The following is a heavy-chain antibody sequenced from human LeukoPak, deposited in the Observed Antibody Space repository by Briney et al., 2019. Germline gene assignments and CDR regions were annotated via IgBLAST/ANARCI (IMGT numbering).Heavy chain of an antibody. Sequence: PSETLSLTCAVSGYSISSGYYWGWIRQPPGKGLEWIGSIYHSGSTYYNPSLKSRVTISVDTSKNQFSLKLSSVTAADTAVYYCARHLVTPDDAFDIWDQGTMVTVSS. V-gene: IGHV4-38-2*01. CDR1: GYSISSGYY. J-gene: IGHJ3*02. D-gene: IGHD3-9*01. CDR2: IYHSGST. CDR3: ARHLVTPDDAFDI.